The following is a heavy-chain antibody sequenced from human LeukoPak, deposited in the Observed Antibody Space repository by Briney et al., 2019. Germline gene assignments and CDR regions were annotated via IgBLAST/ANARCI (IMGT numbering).Heavy chain of an antibody. CDR1: GYTFTSYY. D-gene: IGHD1-1*01. V-gene: IGHV1-46*01. Sequence: ASVKVSCKASGYTFTSYYMHWVRQAPGQGLEWMGIINPSGGSTSYAQKFQGRVTMIRDTSTSTVYMELSSLRSEDTAVYYCARERPAHDAFDIWGQGTMVTVSS. CDR2: INPSGGST. J-gene: IGHJ3*02. CDR3: ARERPAHDAFDI.